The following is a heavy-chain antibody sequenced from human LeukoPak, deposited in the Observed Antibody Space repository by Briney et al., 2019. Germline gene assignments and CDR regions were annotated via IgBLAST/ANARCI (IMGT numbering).Heavy chain of an antibody. V-gene: IGHV1-69*01. CDR3: ARDRSHYYDSSGYYAVGYFDY. CDR2: ITPIFGTA. Sequence: SVKVSCKASGGTFSSYAISWVRQAPGQGLEWMGGITPIFGTANYAQKFQGRVTITADESTSTAYMELSSLRSEDTAVYYCARDRSHYYDSSGYYAVGYFDYWGQGTLVTVSS. J-gene: IGHJ4*02. CDR1: GGTFSSYA. D-gene: IGHD3-22*01.